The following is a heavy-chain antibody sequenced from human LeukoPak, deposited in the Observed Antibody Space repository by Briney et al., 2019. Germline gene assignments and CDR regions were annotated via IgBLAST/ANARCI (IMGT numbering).Heavy chain of an antibody. V-gene: IGHV3-21*01. CDR1: GFTFSSYS. J-gene: IGHJ6*02. CDR3: PRDPGVGMVRGVITYYGMDV. CDR2: ISRSSRPK. Sequence: GGSLRLSCAASGFTFSSYSMNWVRQAPGKGLEWVSSISRSSRPKYYADSVKGRFTISRDNAKNSLYLQMNSLRVEDTAVYYCPRDPGVGMVRGVITYYGMDVWGQGTTVTVSS. D-gene: IGHD3-10*01.